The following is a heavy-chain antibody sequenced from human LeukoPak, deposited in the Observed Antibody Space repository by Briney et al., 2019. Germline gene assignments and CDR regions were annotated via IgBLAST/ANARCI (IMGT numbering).Heavy chain of an antibody. Sequence: GGSLRLSCAASGFTFSSYAMHWVRQAPGKGLEYVSAISSNGGSTYYANSVKGRFTISRDNSKNKLYLQIGRLRAEDIALYYCSRDRDPDYGSGSYFLWYFDLWGRGTLVTVSS. J-gene: IGHJ2*01. CDR2: ISSNGGST. CDR1: GFTFSSYA. CDR3: SRDRDPDYGSGSYFLWYFDL. D-gene: IGHD3-10*01. V-gene: IGHV3-64*01.